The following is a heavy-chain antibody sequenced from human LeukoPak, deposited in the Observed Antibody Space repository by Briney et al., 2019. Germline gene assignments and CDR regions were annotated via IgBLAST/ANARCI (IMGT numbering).Heavy chain of an antibody. V-gene: IGHV3-48*03. J-gene: IGHJ4*02. CDR2: ISSGGSTI. D-gene: IGHD1-26*01. CDR3: ARGRVGTTTPFDY. CDR1: GFTFSNYE. Sequence: PGGSLRLSCAASGFTFSNYEMNWVRQAPGKGLEWVSYISSGGSTIYYADSVKGRFTISRDNAKNSLFLQMNSLRAEDTAVYYCARGRVGTTTPFDYWGQGTLVTVSS.